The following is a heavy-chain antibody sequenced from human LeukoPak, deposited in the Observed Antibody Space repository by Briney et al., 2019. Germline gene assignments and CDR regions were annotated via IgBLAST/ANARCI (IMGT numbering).Heavy chain of an antibody. Sequence: PSETLSLTCTVSGGSISNYYWNWIRQPPGKGLEWIGYIYYTGSTNYNPSLKSRVTMSVDTSKNQFSLNLRSVTPEDTAVYYCARNLIPEQLVLNFWGQGTLVTVSS. D-gene: IGHD6-13*01. J-gene: IGHJ4*02. CDR3: ARNLIPEQLVLNF. V-gene: IGHV4-59*01. CDR1: GGSISNYY. CDR2: IYYTGST.